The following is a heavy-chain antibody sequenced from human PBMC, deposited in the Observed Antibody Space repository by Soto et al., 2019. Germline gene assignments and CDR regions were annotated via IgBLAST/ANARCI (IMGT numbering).Heavy chain of an antibody. V-gene: IGHV3-53*02. J-gene: IGHJ4*02. CDR3: ARTIKIGPGVVFDY. CDR2: IYSGGST. Sequence: EVQLVETGGGLIQPGGSLRLSCAASGFTVSSNYMSWVRQAPGKGLEWVSVIYSGGSTYYADSVKGRFTISRDNSKNTLYLQMNSLRAEDTAVYYCARTIKIGPGVVFDYWGQGTLVTVSS. CDR1: GFTVSSNY. D-gene: IGHD3-10*01.